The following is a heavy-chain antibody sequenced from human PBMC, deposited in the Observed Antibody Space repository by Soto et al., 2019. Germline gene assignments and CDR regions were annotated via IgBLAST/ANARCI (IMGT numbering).Heavy chain of an antibody. CDR1: GYTFIDYY. Sequence: ASVKVSCKASGYTFIDYYMHWVRQAPGQGFEWLGRISPKSGATNYAQKCQGRVTMTWDTSLNTAYMELRSLISEDTAVYYCARPPGYISDWYYFDLWGQGTLVTVSS. V-gene: IGHV1-2*02. J-gene: IGHJ4*02. D-gene: IGHD3-9*01. CDR3: ARPPGYISDWYYFDL. CDR2: ISPKSGAT.